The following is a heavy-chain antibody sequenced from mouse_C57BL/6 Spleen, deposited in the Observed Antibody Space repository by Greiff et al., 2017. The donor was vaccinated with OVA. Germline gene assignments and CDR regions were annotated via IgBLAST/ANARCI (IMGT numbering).Heavy chain of an antibody. CDR2: IDPENGDT. CDR1: GFNIKDDY. D-gene: IGHD3-2*02. J-gene: IGHJ4*01. CDR3: TNSSGYDAMDY. V-gene: IGHV14-4*01. Sequence: EVQLQQSGAELVRPGASVKLSCTASGFNIKDDYMHWVKQRPEQGLEWIGWIDPENGDTEYASKFQGKATITADTSSNTAYLQLSSLTSEDTAVYYCTNSSGYDAMDYWGQGTSVTVSS.